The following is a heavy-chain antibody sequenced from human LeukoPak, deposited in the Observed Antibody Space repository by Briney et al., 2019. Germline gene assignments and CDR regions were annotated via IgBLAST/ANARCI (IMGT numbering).Heavy chain of an antibody. D-gene: IGHD3-3*01. Sequence: GASVKVSCKASGYTFTGYYMHWVRQAPGQGLEWMGWINPNSGGTNYAQKFQGRVTMTRDTSISTAYMELSRLRSDDTAVYYCARERYDFWSGYQQYYFDYWGQGTLVTVSS. J-gene: IGHJ4*02. CDR2: INPNSGGT. CDR3: ARERYDFWSGYQQYYFDY. CDR1: GYTFTGYY. V-gene: IGHV1-2*02.